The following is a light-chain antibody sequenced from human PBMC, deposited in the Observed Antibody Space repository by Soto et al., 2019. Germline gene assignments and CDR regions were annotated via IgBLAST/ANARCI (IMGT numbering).Light chain of an antibody. CDR1: QSISSW. CDR2: DAS. CDR3: QQYRPT. V-gene: IGKV1-5*01. J-gene: IGKJ1*01. Sequence: DIQMTQSPSTLSASVGDRVTITCRASQSISSWLAWYQQKPGKAPKLLIYDASSLESGVPSRFSGSGSGTEFTLTISSLQPDDFATYYCQQYRPTFDQGTKVEIK.